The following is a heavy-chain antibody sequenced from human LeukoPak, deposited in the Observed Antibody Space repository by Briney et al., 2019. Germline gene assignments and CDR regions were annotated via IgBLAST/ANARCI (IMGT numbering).Heavy chain of an antibody. CDR3: AKDSSTWGNLAGHFDS. CDR1: GGSISSGSYY. V-gene: IGHV4-61*02. Sequence: PSQTLSLTCTVSGGSISSGSYYWSWIRQPAGKGLEWIGRIYTSGSTNYNPSLKSRVTISVDTSKNQFSLKLSSVTAADTAVYYCAKDSSTWGNLAGHFDSWGQGTLVTVSS. D-gene: IGHD6-13*01. CDR2: IYTSGST. J-gene: IGHJ4*02.